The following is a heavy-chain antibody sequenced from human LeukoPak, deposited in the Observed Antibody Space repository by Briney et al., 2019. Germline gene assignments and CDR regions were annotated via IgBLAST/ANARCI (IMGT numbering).Heavy chain of an antibody. Sequence: KTGGSLRLSCAVSGFTFSSYSMHWVRQAPGKGLEWVSCVNTDGRYIFYADSVKGRFTISRDDAKNSLHLQMNSLRAEDTALYYCARGNDFWGERNAFDIWGQGTMVTVSS. CDR1: GFTFSSYS. CDR2: VNTDGRYI. CDR3: ARGNDFWGERNAFDI. J-gene: IGHJ3*02. D-gene: IGHD3-3*01. V-gene: IGHV3-21*01.